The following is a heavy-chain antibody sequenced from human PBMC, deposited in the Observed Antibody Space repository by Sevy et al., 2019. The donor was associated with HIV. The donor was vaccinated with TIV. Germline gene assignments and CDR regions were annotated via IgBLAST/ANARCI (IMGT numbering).Heavy chain of an antibody. CDR2: IKQDGSEK. D-gene: IGHD3-10*01. CDR3: AREGITSRMDV. V-gene: IGHV3-7*01. CDR1: GFTFSSYW. J-gene: IGHJ6*02. Sequence: GGSLRLSCAASGFTFSSYWMSWVRQAPGKGLEWVANIKQDGSEKYYVDSVKGRFTISRDNAKNSLYLQMNSLRAEDPAVYYCAREGITSRMDVWGQGTTVTVSS.